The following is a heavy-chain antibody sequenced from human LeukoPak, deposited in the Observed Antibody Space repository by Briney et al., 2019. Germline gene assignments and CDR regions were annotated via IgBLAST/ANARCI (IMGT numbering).Heavy chain of an antibody. J-gene: IGHJ4*02. CDR2: IITIFGTA. CDR1: GGTFSSYA. D-gene: IGHD3-10*01. CDR3: ARENQVADYYGSGRPFDY. Sequence: ASVKVSCKASGGTFSSYAISWVRQAPGQELEGMGGIITIFGTANYAQKFQGRVTITADESTSTAYMELSSLRSEDTAVYYCARENQVADYYGSGRPFDYWGQGTLVTVSS. V-gene: IGHV1-69*13.